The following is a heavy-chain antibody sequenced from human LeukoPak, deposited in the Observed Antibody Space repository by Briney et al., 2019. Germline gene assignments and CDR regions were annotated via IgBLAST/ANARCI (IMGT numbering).Heavy chain of an antibody. V-gene: IGHV4-34*01. Sequence: PSETLSLTCAVYGGSFSGYYWSWIRQPPGKGLEWIGEINHSGSTNYNPSLKSRVTISVDTSKNQFSLQLNSVTPEDTAVYYCARGSYGLGGFWDYYFDYWGQGTLGTVSS. J-gene: IGHJ4*02. CDR2: INHSGST. CDR1: GGSFSGYY. D-gene: IGHD3-10*01. CDR3: ARGSYGLGGFWDYYFDY.